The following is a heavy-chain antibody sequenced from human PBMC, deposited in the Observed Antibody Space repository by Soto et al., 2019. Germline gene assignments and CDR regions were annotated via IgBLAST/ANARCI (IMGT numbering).Heavy chain of an antibody. D-gene: IGHD5-18*01. J-gene: IGHJ4*02. V-gene: IGHV1-3*01. CDR3: AREGYSYGYGAFDY. CDR2: INAGNGNT. CDR1: GYTFTSYA. Sequence: VASVKVSCKASGYTFTSYAMHWVRQAPGQRLEWMGWINAGNGNTKYSQKFQGRVTITRDTSASTAYMELSSLRSEDTAVYYCAREGYSYGYGAFDYWGQGTLVTVSS.